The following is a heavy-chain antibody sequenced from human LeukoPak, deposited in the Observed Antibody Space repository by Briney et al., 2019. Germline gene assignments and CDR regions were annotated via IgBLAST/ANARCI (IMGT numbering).Heavy chain of an antibody. CDR2: IYYSGST. D-gene: IGHD6-19*01. V-gene: IGHV4-59*01. CDR3: ARSPQQWPRAHDY. J-gene: IGHJ4*02. Sequence: SETLSLTCAVYGGSFSGYYWSWIRQPPGKGLEWIGYIYYSGSTNYNPSLKSRVTISVDTSKNQFSLKLSSVTAADTAVYYCARSPQQWPRAHDYWGQGTLVTVSS. CDR1: GGSFSGYY.